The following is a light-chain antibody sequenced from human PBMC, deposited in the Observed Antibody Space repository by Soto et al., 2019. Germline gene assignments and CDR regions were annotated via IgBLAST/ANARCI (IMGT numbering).Light chain of an antibody. J-gene: IGKJ2*02. CDR1: QDISKY. Sequence: DIQMTQSPSSLSASVGDRVTITCQASQDISKYLNWYQQKPGKAPKLLIYDASNLETGVPSRFSGTGSGTHFTITITRQQPEDIATNYCQKYDNLPMCTFGQGTKVEIK. CDR3: QKYDNLPMCT. V-gene: IGKV1-33*01. CDR2: DAS.